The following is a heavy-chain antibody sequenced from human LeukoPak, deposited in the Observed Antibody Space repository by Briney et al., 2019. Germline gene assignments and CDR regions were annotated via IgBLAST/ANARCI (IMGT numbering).Heavy chain of an antibody. CDR2: FYRGEST. V-gene: IGHV3-53*01. CDR3: AREVVSSPSYFDS. Sequence: PGGSLRLSCAASGFTVSSSYMYWVRQAPGKGLEWVSFFYRGESTYYAESVRGRFTISRDNSKNTLYLLMNSLIPEDTAVYYCAREVVSSPSYFDSWGQGTLVTVSS. D-gene: IGHD2-15*01. J-gene: IGHJ4*02. CDR1: GFTVSSSY.